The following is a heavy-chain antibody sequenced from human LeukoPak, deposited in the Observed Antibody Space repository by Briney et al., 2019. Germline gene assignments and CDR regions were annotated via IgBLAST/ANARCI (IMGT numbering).Heavy chain of an antibody. V-gene: IGHV1-69*13. CDR1: GGTFSSYA. D-gene: IGHD4-17*01. CDR2: IIPIFGTA. Sequence: SVKVYCKASGGTFSSYAISWVRQAPGQGLEWMGGIIPIFGTANYAQKFQGRVTITADESTSTAYMELSSLRSEDTAVYYCATSSSGDSADWFDPWGQGTLVTVSS. CDR3: ATSSSGDSADWFDP. J-gene: IGHJ5*02.